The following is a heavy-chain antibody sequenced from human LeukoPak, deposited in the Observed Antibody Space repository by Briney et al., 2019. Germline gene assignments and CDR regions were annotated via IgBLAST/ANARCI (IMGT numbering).Heavy chain of an antibody. V-gene: IGHV3-30*01. Sequence: PGGSLRLSCAASGFTFSSYAMHWVRQAPGKGLEWVAVISYDGSNKYYADSVKGRFTISRDNSKNTLYLQMNSLRAEDTAVYYCARYSGWYGFDWGQGTLVTVSS. CDR3: ARYSGWYGFD. CDR2: ISYDGSNK. D-gene: IGHD6-19*01. J-gene: IGHJ4*02. CDR1: GFTFSSYA.